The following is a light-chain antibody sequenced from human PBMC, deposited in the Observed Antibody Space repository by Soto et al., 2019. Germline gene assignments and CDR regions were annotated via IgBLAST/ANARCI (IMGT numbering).Light chain of an antibody. J-gene: IGKJ3*01. CDR3: QQYDNLPRT. CDR1: QDISNY. CDR2: DAS. Sequence: DIPMTQSPSSLSASVGDRVTITCQASQDISNYLNWYQQKPGKAPKLLIYDASNLETGVPSRFSGSGSGKDFTFTISSLQPEDIATYYCQQYDNLPRTFGPGTKVDIK. V-gene: IGKV1-33*01.